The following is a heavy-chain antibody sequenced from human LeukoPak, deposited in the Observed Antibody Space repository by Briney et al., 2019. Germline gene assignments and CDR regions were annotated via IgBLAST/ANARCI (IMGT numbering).Heavy chain of an antibody. CDR3: ARDVQWRFDY. Sequence: GGYLRLSCAASGFTFSSYGMHWVRQAPGKGLEWVAVIWYDGSNKYYADSVKGRFTISRDNSKNTLYLQMNSLRTEDTAVYYCARDVQWRFDYWGQGTLVTVSS. V-gene: IGHV3-33*01. CDR2: IWYDGSNK. J-gene: IGHJ4*02. D-gene: IGHD6-19*01. CDR1: GFTFSSYG.